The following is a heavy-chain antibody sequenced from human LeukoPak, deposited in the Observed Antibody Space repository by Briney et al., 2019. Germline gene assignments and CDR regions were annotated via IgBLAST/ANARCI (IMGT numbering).Heavy chain of an antibody. D-gene: IGHD3-3*01. J-gene: IGHJ4*02. Sequence: ASVKVSCKASGYTFTGYGISWVRQAPGQGLEWMGWISPYNYNTNYAQNLQGRVTMTTDTSTSTAYMELRSLRSEDTAVYYCAREGFLEWLLSYWGQGTLVTVSS. CDR1: GYTFTGYG. CDR2: ISPYNYNT. CDR3: AREGFLEWLLSY. V-gene: IGHV1-18*01.